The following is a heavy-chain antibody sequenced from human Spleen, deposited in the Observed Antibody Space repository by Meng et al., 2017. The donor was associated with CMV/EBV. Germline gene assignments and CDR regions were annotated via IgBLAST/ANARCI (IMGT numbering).Heavy chain of an antibody. J-gene: IGHJ4*02. CDR1: GGSISSSSYY. CDR2: IYYSGST. CDR3: ARELYD. D-gene: IGHD3-16*02. V-gene: IGHV4-39*07. Sequence: QLQRRGSGPGRVTPPVTLSLTCTVAGGSISSSSYYWGWIRQPPGKGLEWIGSIYYSGSTYYNPSLKSRVTISVDTSKNQFSLKLSSVTAADTAVYYCARELYDWGQGTLVTVS.